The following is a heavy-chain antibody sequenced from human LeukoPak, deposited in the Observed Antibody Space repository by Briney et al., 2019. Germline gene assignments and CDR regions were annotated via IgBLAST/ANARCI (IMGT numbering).Heavy chain of an antibody. J-gene: IGHJ5*02. D-gene: IGHD2-15*01. Sequence: ASVKVSCKASGYTFTGYYMHWVRQAPGQGLEWMGWINPNSGDTEYAQNFQGRVTMTRDTSISTAYMELTNLRSDDTAVYYCARGYCSGGTCYLVENWFDPWGQGTLVTVSS. CDR2: INPNSGDT. V-gene: IGHV1-2*02. CDR3: ARGYCSGGTCYLVENWFDP. CDR1: GYTFTGYY.